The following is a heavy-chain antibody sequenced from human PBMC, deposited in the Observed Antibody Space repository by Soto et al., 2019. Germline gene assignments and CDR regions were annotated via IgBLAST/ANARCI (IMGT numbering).Heavy chain of an antibody. CDR3: APNPGGGSY. CDR1: GFTVSNNY. J-gene: IGHJ4*02. D-gene: IGHD3-16*01. V-gene: IGHV3-53*01. Sequence: EVQLVESGGGLIQPGGSLRLSCAVSGFTVSNNYMSWVRQAPGKGLEGVSVIYSGGYTAYGDSVKGRFTISRDNSKNTLYFQTNILGSAPSSFYYGAPNPGGGSYWGQGTLVTVSS. CDR2: IYSGGYT.